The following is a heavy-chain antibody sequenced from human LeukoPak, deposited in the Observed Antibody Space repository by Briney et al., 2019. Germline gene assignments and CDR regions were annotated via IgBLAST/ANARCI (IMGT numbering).Heavy chain of an antibody. J-gene: IGHJ4*02. Sequence: GGPLRLSCAASGFTFGNAWMSWVRQAPGKGLEWVGRIKSKTDGGTTDYAAPVKGRFTISRDDSKNTLYLQMNSLKTEDSAVYYCTESSGWFLGKIDYWGQGTLVTVSS. D-gene: IGHD6-19*01. V-gene: IGHV3-15*01. CDR3: TESSGWFLGKIDY. CDR1: GFTFGNAW. CDR2: IKSKTDGGTT.